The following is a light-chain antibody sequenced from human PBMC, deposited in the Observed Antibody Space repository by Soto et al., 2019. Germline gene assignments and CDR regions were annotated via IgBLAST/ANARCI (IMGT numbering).Light chain of an antibody. CDR2: DAS. CDR1: QSINNNY. CDR3: QQFDHLIT. V-gene: IGKV3D-20*01. J-gene: IGKJ4*01. Sequence: EIVLTQSPATLSLSPGERATLSCGASQSINNNYLAWYQQKPGLAPRLLNYDASTSAAGIPTRISGSGSGKVFTITISILEPEVFAVYYCQQFDHLITFGGGTKVEIK.